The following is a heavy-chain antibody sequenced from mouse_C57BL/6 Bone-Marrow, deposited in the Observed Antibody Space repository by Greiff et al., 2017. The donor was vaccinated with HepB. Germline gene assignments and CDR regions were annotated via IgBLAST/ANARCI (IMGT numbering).Heavy chain of an antibody. Sequence: EVQGVESGGGLVQSGRSLRLSCATSGFTFSDFYMEWVRQAPGKGLEWIAASRNKANDYTTEYSASVKGRFIVSRDTSQSILYLQMNALRAEDTAIYYCARDAFPYDGFAYWGQGTLVTVSA. CDR2: SRNKANDYTT. D-gene: IGHD2-3*01. CDR1: GFTFSDFY. V-gene: IGHV7-1*01. J-gene: IGHJ3*01. CDR3: ARDAFPYDGFAY.